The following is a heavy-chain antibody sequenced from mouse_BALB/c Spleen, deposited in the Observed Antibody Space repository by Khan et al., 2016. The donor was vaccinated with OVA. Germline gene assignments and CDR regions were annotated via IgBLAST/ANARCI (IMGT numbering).Heavy chain of an antibody. CDR2: INPSTGYT. CDR3: ARRGLDGIFPY. J-gene: IGHJ3*01. D-gene: IGHD2-1*01. CDR1: GYTFTTYW. Sequence: VQLQESGAELAKPGASVKMSCTASGYTFTTYWMHWIKQRPGQGLEWIGYINPSTGYTEYNQNFKDKATLTADESSSTAYMHLNSLTSEDSAVYYCARRGLDGIFPYWGQGTLVTVSA. V-gene: IGHV1-7*01.